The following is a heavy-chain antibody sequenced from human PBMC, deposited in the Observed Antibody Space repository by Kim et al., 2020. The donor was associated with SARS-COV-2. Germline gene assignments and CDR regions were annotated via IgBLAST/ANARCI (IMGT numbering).Heavy chain of an antibody. V-gene: IGHV1-24*01. CDR3: ATGDAIFGVTRDKLYYLDD. J-gene: IGHJ4*02. CDR2: YDPEDDES. Sequence: ASVKVSCKVSGYSLSDLPVHWVRQAPGKGLEWLGGYDPEDDESMYAQKFHGRLTMTEDKSIETAYMELNNLRSEDTAVYYCATGDAIFGVTRDKLYYLDDWGQGTLVTVSS. CDR1: GYSLSDLP. D-gene: IGHD3-3*01.